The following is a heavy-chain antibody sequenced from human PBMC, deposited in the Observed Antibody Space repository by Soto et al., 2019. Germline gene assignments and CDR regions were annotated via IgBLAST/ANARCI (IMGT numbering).Heavy chain of an antibody. V-gene: IGHV1-69*06. D-gene: IGHD4-17*01. J-gene: IGHJ6*02. CDR1: GGTFSSYA. CDR3: ARGNYGDYYYYYGMDV. Sequence: QVQLVQSGAEVKKPGSSVKVSCKASGGTFSSYAISWVRQAPGQGLEWMGGIIPIFGTANYAQKFQGRVTITAHKSTSTAYMELSSLRSEDTAVYYCARGNYGDYYYYYGMDVWGQGTTVTVSS. CDR2: IIPIFGTA.